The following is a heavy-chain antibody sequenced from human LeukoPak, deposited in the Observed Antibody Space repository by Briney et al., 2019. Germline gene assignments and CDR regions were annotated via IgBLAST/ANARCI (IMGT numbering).Heavy chain of an antibody. D-gene: IGHD6-13*01. CDR3: ARVPGIAAAEDDAFDI. J-gene: IGHJ3*02. Sequence: GGSLRLSCAASGFTFSDYYMSWIRQAPGKGLEWVSYISSSGSTIYYADSVKGRFTISRDNAKNSLYLQMNSLRAEDTAVYYCARVPGIAAAEDDAFDIWGQGTMVTVSS. CDR2: ISSSGSTI. CDR1: GFTFSDYY. V-gene: IGHV3-11*04.